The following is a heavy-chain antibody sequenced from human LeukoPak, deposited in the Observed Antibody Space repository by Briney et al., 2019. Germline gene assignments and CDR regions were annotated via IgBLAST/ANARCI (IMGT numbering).Heavy chain of an antibody. D-gene: IGHD6-13*01. CDR3: ARGSSWYDIDY. Sequence: PGGSLRLSCAASGFTSSSYSMNWVRQAPGKGLEWVSYISSSSSTIYYADSVKGRFTISRDNAKNSLYLQMNSLRAEDTAVYYCARGSSWYDIDYWGQGTLVTVSS. J-gene: IGHJ4*02. CDR1: GFTSSSYS. CDR2: ISSSSSTI. V-gene: IGHV3-48*01.